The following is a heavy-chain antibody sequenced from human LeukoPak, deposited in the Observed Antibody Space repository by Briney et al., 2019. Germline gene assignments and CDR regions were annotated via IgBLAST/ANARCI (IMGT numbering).Heavy chain of an antibody. J-gene: IGHJ4*02. Sequence: SVKVSCKASGGTFSSCAISWVRQAPGQGLEWMGGIIPIFGTANYAQKLQGRVTMTTDTSTSTAYMELRSLRSDDTAVYYCARWTNIVGAMDYWGQGTLVTVSS. CDR2: IIPIFGTA. D-gene: IGHD1-26*01. V-gene: IGHV1-69*05. CDR1: GGTFSSCA. CDR3: ARWTNIVGAMDY.